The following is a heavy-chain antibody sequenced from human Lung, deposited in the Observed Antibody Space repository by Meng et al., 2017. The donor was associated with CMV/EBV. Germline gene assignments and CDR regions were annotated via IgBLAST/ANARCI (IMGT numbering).Heavy chain of an antibody. CDR1: YTFTGYY. CDR2: INPNSGGT. J-gene: IGHJ5*02. V-gene: IGHV1-2*02. Sequence: YTFTGYYMHWVRQAPGQGLEWMGWINPNSGGTNYVQKFQGRVTMTRDTSISTAYMELSRLRSDDTAVYYCARVDCSSTSCTLSFDPWGQGTLVTVSS. D-gene: IGHD2-2*01. CDR3: ARVDCSSTSCTLSFDP.